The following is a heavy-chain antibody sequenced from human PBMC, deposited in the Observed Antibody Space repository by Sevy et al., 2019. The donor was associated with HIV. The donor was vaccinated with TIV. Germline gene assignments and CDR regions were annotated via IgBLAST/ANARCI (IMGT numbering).Heavy chain of an antibody. D-gene: IGHD3-16*01. CDR2: ISWNSGRI. Sequence: GGSLRLSCAASGFTFDDYAMHWVRQAPGKGLEWVSGISWNSGRIGYADSVKGRFTISRDNAKNSLYLQMNSLRAEDTALYYCAKDMGEGRDYYYGMDVWGQGTTVTVSS. CDR3: AKDMGEGRDYYYGMDV. J-gene: IGHJ6*02. V-gene: IGHV3-9*01. CDR1: GFTFDDYA.